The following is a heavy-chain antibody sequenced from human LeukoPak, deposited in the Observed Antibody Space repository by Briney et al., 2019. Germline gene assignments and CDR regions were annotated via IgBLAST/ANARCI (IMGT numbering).Heavy chain of an antibody. V-gene: IGHV4-59*01. Sequence: PSETLSLTCTVSGGSISSYYWSWIRQPPGKGLEWIGYIYYSGSTNYNPSLKSRVTISVDTSKNQFSLKLSSVTAADTAVYYRARSTWIQLGWFDPLGQGTLVTVSS. D-gene: IGHD5-18*01. J-gene: IGHJ5*02. CDR3: ARSTWIQLGWFDP. CDR1: GGSISSYY. CDR2: IYYSGST.